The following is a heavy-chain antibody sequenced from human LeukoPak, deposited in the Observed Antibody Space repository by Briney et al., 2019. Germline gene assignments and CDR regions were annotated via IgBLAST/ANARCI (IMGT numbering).Heavy chain of an antibody. CDR2: ISGSGGST. D-gene: IGHD3-22*01. Sequence: PGGSLRLSCAASGFTFSSYAMSWVRQAPGKGLEWVSAISGSGGSTYYADSVKGRFTISRDNSKNTLYLQMNSLRAEDTAVYYCARAGGYYDSSGYRDYWGQGTLVTVSS. V-gene: IGHV3-23*01. CDR3: ARAGGYYDSSGYRDY. J-gene: IGHJ4*02. CDR1: GFTFSSYA.